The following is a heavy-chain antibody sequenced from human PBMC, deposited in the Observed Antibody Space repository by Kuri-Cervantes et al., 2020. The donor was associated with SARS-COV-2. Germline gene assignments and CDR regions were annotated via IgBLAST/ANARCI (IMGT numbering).Heavy chain of an antibody. J-gene: IGHJ4*02. CDR1: GGSFSGYY. Sequence: SQTLSLTCAVYGGSFSGYYWSWVRQPPGKGLEWFGEINHSGSTNYNPSLKSRVTISVDMSKNQFSLKLSSVTAADTAVYYCARRLAGIAALAFDYWGQGTLVTVSS. V-gene: IGHV4-34*01. CDR3: ARRLAGIAALAFDY. D-gene: IGHD6-6*01. CDR2: INHSGST.